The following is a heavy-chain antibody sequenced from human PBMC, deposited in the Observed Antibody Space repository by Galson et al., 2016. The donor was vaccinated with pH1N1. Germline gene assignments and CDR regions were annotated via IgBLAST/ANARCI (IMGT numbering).Heavy chain of an antibody. Sequence: SVKVSCKASGGTFSSFAISWVRQAPGQGLEWMGGIIGMFGTTNYAQRFQGRLTITADEMTSTAYMKLSSLRSEDTAVYYCARRSGYYPAYFQHWGQGTLVTVSS. D-gene: IGHD3-3*01. CDR2: IIGMFGTT. CDR3: ARRSGYYPAYFQH. J-gene: IGHJ1*01. V-gene: IGHV1-69*13. CDR1: GGTFSSFA.